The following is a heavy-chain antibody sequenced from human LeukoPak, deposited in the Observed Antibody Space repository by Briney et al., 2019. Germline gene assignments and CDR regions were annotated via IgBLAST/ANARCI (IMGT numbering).Heavy chain of an antibody. Sequence: TSETLSLTCTVSGGPISSSSYYWGWIRHPPGKGLELIGTIHYSGSTYYNPSLESRVTMSVDTSKNQFSLKLTSVTAADTAVYYCARLLGSTWYFDDWGQGTLVTVSS. CDR2: IHYSGST. CDR3: ARLLGSTWYFDD. D-gene: IGHD6-13*01. V-gene: IGHV4-39*01. J-gene: IGHJ4*02. CDR1: GGPISSSSYY.